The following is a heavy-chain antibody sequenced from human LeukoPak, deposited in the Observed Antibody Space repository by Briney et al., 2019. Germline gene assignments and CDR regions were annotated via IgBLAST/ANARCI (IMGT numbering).Heavy chain of an antibody. CDR1: GFTFSSYS. D-gene: IGHD1-14*01. J-gene: IGHJ5*02. V-gene: IGHV3-21*01. CDR3: ARGGTGRFDP. Sequence: AGRSLRLSCAASGFTFSSYSMNWVRQAPGKGLEWVSSISSSSSYIYYADSVKGRFTISRDNAKNSLYLQMNSLRAEDTAVYYCARGGTGRFDPWGQGTLVTVSS. CDR2: ISSSSSYI.